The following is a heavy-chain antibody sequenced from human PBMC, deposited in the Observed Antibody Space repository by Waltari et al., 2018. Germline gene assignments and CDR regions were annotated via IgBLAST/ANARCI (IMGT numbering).Heavy chain of an antibody. CDR2: IKQDGSEK. Sequence: EVQLVESGGGLVQPGGSLRLSCAASGFTFSSYWMSWVRQAPGKGLEWVANIKQDGSEKYDVDSVKGRFTISRDNAKNSLYLQMNSLRAEDTAVYYCARDPLRHYDFWSGSRGYWGQGTLVTVSS. CDR1: GFTFSSYW. J-gene: IGHJ4*02. V-gene: IGHV3-7*01. CDR3: ARDPLRHYDFWSGSRGY. D-gene: IGHD3-3*01.